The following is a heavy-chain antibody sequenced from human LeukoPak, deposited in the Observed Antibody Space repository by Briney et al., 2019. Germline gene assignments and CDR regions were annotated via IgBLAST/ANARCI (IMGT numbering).Heavy chain of an antibody. CDR3: ARAMTFYYGSIGVPGTVDY. CDR2: INDSGTT. V-gene: IGHV4-34*01. D-gene: IGHD6-19*01. J-gene: IGHJ4*02. CDR1: GDSFGGSF. Sequence: SQSLSLTLAIVGDSFGGSFCTWIRQDPGKGLELIGQINDSGTTYYNPSLKSRVTISVETSKKQFSLMLSSVIVADTAVYFCARAMTFYYGSIGVPGTVDYWGQGTLVTVSS.